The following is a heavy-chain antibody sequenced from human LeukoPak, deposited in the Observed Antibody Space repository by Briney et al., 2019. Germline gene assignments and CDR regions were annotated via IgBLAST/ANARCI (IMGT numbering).Heavy chain of an antibody. CDR1: GLTFSGYS. CDR3: ARVGGATAVTMYFEY. J-gene: IGHJ4*02. V-gene: IGHV3-48*02. Sequence: GGSLRLSCVVSGLTFSGYSMIWVRQAPGKGLEWLSFMTTSGNTIFYAESVKDRFTISRDNAKKSLYLQMNSLRDEDTAVYYCARVGGATAVTMYFEYWGQGTLVTVSS. D-gene: IGHD1-26*01. CDR2: MTTSGNTI.